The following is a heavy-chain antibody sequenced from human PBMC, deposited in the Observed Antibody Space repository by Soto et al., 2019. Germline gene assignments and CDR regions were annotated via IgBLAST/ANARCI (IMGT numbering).Heavy chain of an antibody. J-gene: IGHJ3*02. D-gene: IGHD3-22*01. CDR1: GFTFSSYA. CDR3: ARDQYYYDSSGIFDI. V-gene: IGHV3-30-3*01. CDR2: ISYDGSNK. Sequence: GGSLRLSCAASGFTFSSYAVHWVRQAPGKGLEWVAVISYDGSNKYYADSVKGRFTISRDNSKNTLYLQMNSLRAEDTAVYYCARDQYYYDSSGIFDIWGQGTMVTVS.